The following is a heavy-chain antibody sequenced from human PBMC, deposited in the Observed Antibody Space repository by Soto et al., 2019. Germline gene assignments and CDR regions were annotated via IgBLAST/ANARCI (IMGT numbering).Heavy chain of an antibody. J-gene: IGHJ6*03. D-gene: IGHD3-22*01. Sequence: PSETLSLTCAVYGGSFSGYYWSWIRQPPGKGLEWIGEINHSGSTNYNPSLKSRVTISVDTSKNQFSLKLSSVTAADTAVYYCARDQYYYDSSGYSQYMDVWGQGTTVTVSS. V-gene: IGHV4-34*01. CDR3: ARDQYYYDSSGYSQYMDV. CDR2: INHSGST. CDR1: GGSFSGYY.